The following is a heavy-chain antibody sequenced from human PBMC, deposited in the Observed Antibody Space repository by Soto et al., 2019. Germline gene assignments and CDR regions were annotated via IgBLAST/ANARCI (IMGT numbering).Heavy chain of an antibody. CDR2: VSYDGSNK. Sequence: PGGSLRLSCAASGFTFSSYAMHWVRQAPGKGLEWVAVVSYDGSNKYYADSVKGRFTISRDNSKNTLYLQMNSLRAEDTAVYYCARPRNGMATMNDAFDIWGQGTMVTVSS. V-gene: IGHV3-30-3*01. J-gene: IGHJ3*02. CDR1: GFTFSSYA. D-gene: IGHD5-12*01. CDR3: ARPRNGMATMNDAFDI.